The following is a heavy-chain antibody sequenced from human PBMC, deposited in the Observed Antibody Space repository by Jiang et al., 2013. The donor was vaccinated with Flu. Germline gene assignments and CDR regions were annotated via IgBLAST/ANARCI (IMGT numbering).Heavy chain of an antibody. CDR3: ARVGPGHDYGDYEVWSNPAPRSYYFDY. CDR1: GYTFTSYY. J-gene: IGHJ4*02. D-gene: IGHD4-17*01. V-gene: IGHV1-46*01. CDR2: IHPSGGST. Sequence: GAEVKKPGASVKVSCKASGYTFTSYYIHWVRQAPGQGLEWMGIIHPSGGSTSYAQKFQARVTMTRDTSTSTVYMELSSLRSEDTAVYYCARVGPGHDYGDYEVWSNPAPRSYYFDYWGQGTLVTVSS.